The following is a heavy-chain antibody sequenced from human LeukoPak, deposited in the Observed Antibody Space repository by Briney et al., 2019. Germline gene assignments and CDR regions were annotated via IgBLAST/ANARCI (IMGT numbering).Heavy chain of an antibody. CDR3: VRDRELTY. CDR2: IYNSGNT. J-gene: IGHJ4*02. Sequence: PSETLSLTCTVSGGSVSSGSYYWSWIRQSPGKGLEWIGYIYNSGNTDYNPSFKSRVIISADTSKNQFSLKLTSVTAADTAVYYCVRDRELTYWGQGTLVTVSS. CDR1: GGSVSSGSYY. V-gene: IGHV4-61*01. D-gene: IGHD3-10*01.